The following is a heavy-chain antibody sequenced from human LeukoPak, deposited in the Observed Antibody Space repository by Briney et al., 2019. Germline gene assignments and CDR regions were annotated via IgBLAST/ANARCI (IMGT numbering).Heavy chain of an antibody. Sequence: GGSLRLSCAASGFTFSNAWMSWVRQAPGEGLEWVGRIKSKTDGGTTDYAAPVKGRFTISRDDPKNTLYLQMNSLKTEDTAVYYCTTGDVVVPAARGIDYGGQGTLVTASS. CDR1: GFTFSNAW. V-gene: IGHV3-15*01. CDR2: IKSKTDGGTT. D-gene: IGHD2-2*01. CDR3: TTGDVVVPAARGIDY. J-gene: IGHJ4*02.